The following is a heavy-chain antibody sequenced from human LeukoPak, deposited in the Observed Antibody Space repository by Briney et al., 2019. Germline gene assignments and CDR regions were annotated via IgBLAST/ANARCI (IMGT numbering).Heavy chain of an antibody. J-gene: IGHJ6*03. Sequence: NPSETLSLTCTVSGGSISSYHWGWIRQPPGKGLEWIGYISYSGSTNYIPSLKSRVTILVDTSKNQFSLKLTSVTAADTAVYYCARGPLYYYNKSGYYGVDYYYYYMDVWGKGTPVTISS. CDR2: ISYSGST. V-gene: IGHV4-59*01. CDR3: ARGPLYYYNKSGYYGVDYYYYYMDV. D-gene: IGHD3-22*01. CDR1: GGSISSYH.